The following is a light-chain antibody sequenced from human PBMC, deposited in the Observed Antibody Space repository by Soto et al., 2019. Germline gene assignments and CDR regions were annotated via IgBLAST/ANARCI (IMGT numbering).Light chain of an antibody. CDR2: DVS. J-gene: IGLJ2*01. CDR3: SSYTSTDVV. CDR1: SSDVGGYNY. Sequence: QSVLTQPASVSGSPGQSITISCTGTSSDVGGYNYVSWYQQHPGKAPKLMIYDVSNRPSGVSNRFSGSKSGNTASLTISGLQAEDEADYSCSSYTSTDVVFGGGTKVTVL. V-gene: IGLV2-14*01.